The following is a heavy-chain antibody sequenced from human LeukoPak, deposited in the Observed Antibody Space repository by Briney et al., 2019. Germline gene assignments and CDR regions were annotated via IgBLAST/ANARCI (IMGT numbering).Heavy chain of an antibody. J-gene: IGHJ3*02. Sequence: GASVKVSCKASGGTFSSYAISWVRQAPGQGLEWMGGIIPIFGTANYAQKFQGRVTITTDESTSTAYMELSSLRSEDTAVYYCAREGFIVTPQSHNPFSDAFDIWGQGTVVTVSS. CDR2: IIPIFGTA. D-gene: IGHD5-18*01. V-gene: IGHV1-69*05. CDR3: AREGFIVTPQSHNPFSDAFDI. CDR1: GGTFSSYA.